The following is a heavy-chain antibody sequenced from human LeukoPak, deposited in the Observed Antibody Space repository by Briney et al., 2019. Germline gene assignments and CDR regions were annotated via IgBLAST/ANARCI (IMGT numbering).Heavy chain of an antibody. J-gene: IGHJ3*02. D-gene: IGHD3-22*01. CDR1: GYTFTNYG. CDR2: ISAYNGNT. CDR3: ARDGHRRYYYGSSGRYDVFDI. V-gene: IGHV1-18*01. Sequence: ASMKVSCKASGYTFTNYGISWARQAPGQGLEWMGWISAYNGNTNYAQKLQGRVTMTTDTSTSTAYMELRSLRSDDTAMYYCARDGHRRYYYGSSGRYDVFDIWGQGTMVTVSS.